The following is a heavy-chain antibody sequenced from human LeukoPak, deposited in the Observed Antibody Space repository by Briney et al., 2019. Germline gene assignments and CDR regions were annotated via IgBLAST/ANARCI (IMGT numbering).Heavy chain of an antibody. CDR2: IYYSGST. J-gene: IGHJ5*01. V-gene: IGHV4-39*01. CDR3: ARQPSLSYCSSGTCWFDS. CDR1: GGSISSSSYY. Sequence: PSETLSLACSVPGGSISSSSYYWGWIRQPPGQGLEWIGSIYYSGSTYYNPSLKSRVTISVDTSKNQFSLKLSSVTAADTAVYYCARQPSLSYCSSGTCWFDSWGQGTLVTVSS. D-gene: IGHD2-15*01.